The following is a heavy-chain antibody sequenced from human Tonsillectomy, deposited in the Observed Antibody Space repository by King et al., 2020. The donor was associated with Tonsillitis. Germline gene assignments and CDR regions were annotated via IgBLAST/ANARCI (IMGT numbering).Heavy chain of an antibody. Sequence: VQLVESGGGVAQPGRSLRLSCAASGFTFSNYGMHWVRQAPGKGLEWVSFISYDGSNKYYADSVKGRFTISRDKSKNTLYLQMNSLRAEDTAVYYCAKGSDYYDGSGYPNWFDPWGQGTLVTVSS. CDR2: ISYDGSNK. J-gene: IGHJ5*02. V-gene: IGHV3-30*18. CDR3: AKGSDYYDGSGYPNWFDP. D-gene: IGHD3-22*01. CDR1: GFTFSNYG.